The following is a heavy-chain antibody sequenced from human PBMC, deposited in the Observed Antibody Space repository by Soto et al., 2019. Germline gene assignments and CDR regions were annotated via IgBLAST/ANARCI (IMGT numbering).Heavy chain of an antibody. Sequence: GGSLRLSCAASGFTFSSYGMHWVRQAPGKGLEWVAVISYDGSNKYYADSVKGRFTISRDYSKNTLYLQMNSLRAEDTAVYYCAKAPSLVPDYWGQGTLVTVSS. J-gene: IGHJ4*02. CDR1: GFTFSSYG. CDR3: AKAPSLVPDY. V-gene: IGHV3-30*18. CDR2: ISYDGSNK.